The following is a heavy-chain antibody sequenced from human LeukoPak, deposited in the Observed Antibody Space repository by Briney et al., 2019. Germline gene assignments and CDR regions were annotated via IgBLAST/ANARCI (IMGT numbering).Heavy chain of an antibody. V-gene: IGHV4-34*01. J-gene: IGHJ4*02. CDR2: INHSGST. CDR3: ARHTYSSSSRDY. D-gene: IGHD6-13*01. Sequence: PSETLSLTCAVYGGSFSGYYWSWIRQPPGKGLEGIGEINHSGSTNYNPSLKSRVTISVDTSKNQFSLKLSSVTAADTAVYYCARHTYSSSSRDYWGQGTLVTVSS. CDR1: GGSFSGYY.